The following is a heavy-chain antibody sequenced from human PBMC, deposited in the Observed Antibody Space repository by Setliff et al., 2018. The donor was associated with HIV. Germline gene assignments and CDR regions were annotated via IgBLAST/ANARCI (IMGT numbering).Heavy chain of an antibody. Sequence: PSETLSLTCAVYGGPSTDHYWNWIRQSPGMGLEWIAEIHHTGYINYNPSLRSRVSVSRDMSSNQFSLRLSSVTAADAAVYYCTRRRGPMVRGVDPTPSYYFDYWGQGTLVTVSS. CDR3: TRRRGPMVRGVDPTPSYYFDY. D-gene: IGHD3-10*01. CDR1: GGPSTDHY. V-gene: IGHV4-34*01. CDR2: IHHTGYI. J-gene: IGHJ4*02.